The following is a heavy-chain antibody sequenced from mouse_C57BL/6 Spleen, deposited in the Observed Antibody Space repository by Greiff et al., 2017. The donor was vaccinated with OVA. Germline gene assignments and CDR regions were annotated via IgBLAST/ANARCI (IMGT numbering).Heavy chain of an antibody. Sequence: VQLQQPGAELVRPGSSVKLSCKASGYTFTSYWMDWVKQRPGQGLEWIGNIYPSDSETHYNQKFKDKATLTVDKSSSTAYMQLSSLTSEDSAVYYCATSVPYYYAMDYWGQGTSVTVSS. D-gene: IGHD1-1*01. J-gene: IGHJ4*01. CDR3: ATSVPYYYAMDY. CDR1: GYTFTSYW. CDR2: IYPSDSET. V-gene: IGHV1-61*01.